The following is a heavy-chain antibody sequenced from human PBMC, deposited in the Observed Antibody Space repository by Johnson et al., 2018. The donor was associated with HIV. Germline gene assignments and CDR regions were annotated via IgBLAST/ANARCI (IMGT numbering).Heavy chain of an antibody. CDR2: IDSDGET. CDR1: GFTLGSYD. CDR3: AKAELIRFGELNDGFDI. Sequence: VQLVESGGGLVRPGGSLRLSCEASGFTLGSYDMHWVRQAAGKGLEWVSEIDSDGETYYPASVKGRFTISRDNAKNSLYLQMNSLRAEDTAVYYCAKAELIRFGELNDGFDIWGQGTMVTVSS. D-gene: IGHD3-10*01. J-gene: IGHJ3*02. V-gene: IGHV3-13*01.